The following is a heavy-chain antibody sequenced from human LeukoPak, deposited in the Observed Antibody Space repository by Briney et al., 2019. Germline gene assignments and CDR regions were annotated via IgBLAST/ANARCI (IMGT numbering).Heavy chain of an antibody. CDR1: GGSISSYY. Sequence: PSETLSLTCTVSGGSISSYYWSWIRQPPGKGLEWIAYIHSSGSTNYNPSLKSRVTISVDTSKNQFSLKLSSVTAADTAVYYCARHLRAGRPLLDYWGEGTLVTVST. CDR2: IHSSGST. D-gene: IGHD1-26*01. CDR3: ARHLRAGRPLLDY. V-gene: IGHV4-4*09. J-gene: IGHJ4*02.